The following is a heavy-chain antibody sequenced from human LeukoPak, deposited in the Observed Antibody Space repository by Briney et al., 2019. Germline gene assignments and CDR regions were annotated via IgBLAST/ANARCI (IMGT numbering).Heavy chain of an antibody. Sequence: ASVKVSCTASGYTLTGYSMHWVRQAPGQGLEWMGWINPNSGGTNYAQKFQGRVTMTRDTSISTAYMELSRLRSDDAAVYYCARGAYCSSTSCQRYWGQGTLVTVSS. V-gene: IGHV1-2*02. D-gene: IGHD2-2*01. CDR3: ARGAYCSSTSCQRY. CDR1: GYTLTGYS. J-gene: IGHJ4*02. CDR2: INPNSGGT.